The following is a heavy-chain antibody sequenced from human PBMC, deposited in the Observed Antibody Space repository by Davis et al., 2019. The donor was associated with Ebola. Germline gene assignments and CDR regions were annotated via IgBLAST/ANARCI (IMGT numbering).Heavy chain of an antibody. J-gene: IGHJ4*02. CDR1: GFNFRSYG. CDR2: IWYDGSRK. Sequence: GESLKISCAASGFNFRSYGMHWVRQAPDKGLEWVAVIWYDGSRKYYGDSVKGRFTISRDNSNNLLYLQMNSLRAEDTAVYYCAIPDCSGANCYSVYIKNWGQGTLVTVS. CDR3: AIPDCSGANCYSVYIKN. D-gene: IGHD2-15*01. V-gene: IGHV3-33*01.